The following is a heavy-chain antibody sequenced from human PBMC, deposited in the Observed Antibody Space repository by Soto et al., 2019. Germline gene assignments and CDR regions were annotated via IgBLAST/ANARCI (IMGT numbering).Heavy chain of an antibody. D-gene: IGHD4-17*01. Sequence: GSGPTLVNPTQTLTLTCTFSGFSLSTSGMCVSWIRQPPGKALEWLALIDWDDDKYYSTSLKTRLTISKDTSKNQVVLTMTNMDPVDTATYYCARILNYGGNLELDYWGQGTLVTVSS. V-gene: IGHV2-70*01. CDR1: GFSLSTSGMC. CDR3: ARILNYGGNLELDY. J-gene: IGHJ4*02. CDR2: IDWDDDK.